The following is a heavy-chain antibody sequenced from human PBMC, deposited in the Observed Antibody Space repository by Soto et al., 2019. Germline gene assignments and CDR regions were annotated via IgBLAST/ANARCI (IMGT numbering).Heavy chain of an antibody. CDR2: INAGNGNT. CDR1: GYTFTSYA. Sequence: WASVKVSCKASGYTFTSYAMHWVRQAPGQRLEWMGWINAGNGNTKYSQKFQGRVTITRDTSASTAYMELSSLRSEDTAVYYCARSTVTTSDAFDIWGQGTMVTVSS. D-gene: IGHD4-17*01. CDR3: ARSTVTTSDAFDI. V-gene: IGHV1-3*01. J-gene: IGHJ3*02.